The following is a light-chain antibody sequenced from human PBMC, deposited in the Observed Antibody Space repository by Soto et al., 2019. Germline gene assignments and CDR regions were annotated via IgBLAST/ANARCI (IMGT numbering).Light chain of an antibody. V-gene: IGKV2-28*01. CDR2: FGS. CDR1: QSLLHSNGYNY. Sequence: DIVMTQSPLSLPVTPGEPASISCRSSQSLLHSNGYNYLDWYLQKPGQSPQLLIYFGSNRASGGADNCCSSGGDTDYTLKNSRVGDEDVVVYYCMLGVTTSWTFGQGTKVEIK. CDR3: MLGVTTSWT. J-gene: IGKJ1*01.